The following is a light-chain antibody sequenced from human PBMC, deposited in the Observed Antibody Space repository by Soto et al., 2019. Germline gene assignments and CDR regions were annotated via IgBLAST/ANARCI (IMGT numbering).Light chain of an antibody. J-gene: IGKJ1*01. CDR3: QLSKA. CDR1: QSISSW. V-gene: IGKV1-5*03. Sequence: DIQMTQSPSTLSASVGDRVTITCRASQSISSWLAWYQQKPGKAPKLLIYKASSLESGVPSRFSGSGSGTEFTLTISSLQPEDFATYSCQLSKAFGQGTKVAIK. CDR2: KAS.